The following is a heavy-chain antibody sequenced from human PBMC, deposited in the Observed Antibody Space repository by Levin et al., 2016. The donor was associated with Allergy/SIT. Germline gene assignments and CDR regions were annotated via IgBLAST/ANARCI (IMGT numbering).Heavy chain of an antibody. CDR3: VYYYDYVWGSYPVFDY. D-gene: IGHD3-16*02. Sequence: GESLKISCAASGFTFSSYAMSWVRQAPGKGLEWVSAISGSGGSTYYADSVKGRFTISRDNSKNTLYLQMNSLRAEDTAVYYCVYYYDYVWGSYPVFDYWGQGTLVTVSS. CDR2: ISGSGGST. J-gene: IGHJ4*02. CDR1: GFTFSSYA. V-gene: IGHV3-23*01.